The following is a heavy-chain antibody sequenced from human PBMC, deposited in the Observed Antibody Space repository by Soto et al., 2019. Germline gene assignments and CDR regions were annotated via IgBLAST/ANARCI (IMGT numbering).Heavy chain of an antibody. J-gene: IGHJ4*02. V-gene: IGHV3-23*01. D-gene: IGHD3-22*01. CDR1: GFTFSSYA. CDR3: AKDTLQISMIVLIMPSYFDY. CDR2: ISGSGGST. Sequence: GGSLILSCAASGFTFSSYAMSWVRQAPGKGLEWVSGISGSGGSTYYADSVKGRFTISRDNSKNTLYLQMNSLRAEDTAVYYCAKDTLQISMIVLIMPSYFDYWGQGTLVTVSS.